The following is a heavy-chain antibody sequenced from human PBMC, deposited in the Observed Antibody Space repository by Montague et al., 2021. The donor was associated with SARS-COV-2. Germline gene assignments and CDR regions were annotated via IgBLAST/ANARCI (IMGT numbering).Heavy chain of an antibody. V-gene: IGHV4-59*01. CDR1: GTSITSYH. Sequence: SETLSLTCSVSGTSITSYHWNWIRQPPGQGLEWIGYISDSGSTNSSPSLKSRVPMSVDTSKNQMSLKLTSVTAADTAVYYCARGCLSYFGAGSHCYGMDVWGQGTTVTVSS. J-gene: IGHJ6*02. D-gene: IGHD3-10*01. CDR2: ISDSGST. CDR3: ARGCLSYFGAGSHCYGMDV.